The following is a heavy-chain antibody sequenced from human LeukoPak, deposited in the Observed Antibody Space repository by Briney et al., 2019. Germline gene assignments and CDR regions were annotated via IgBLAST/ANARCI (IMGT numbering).Heavy chain of an antibody. CDR2: IWYDGSNK. J-gene: IGHJ3*02. D-gene: IGHD6-19*01. CDR3: ARDGTAVAAHPKDAFDI. V-gene: IGHV3-33*01. CDR1: GFTFSSYG. Sequence: GGSLRLSCAASGFTFSSYGMHWVRQAPGKGLEWVAVIWYDGSNKYYADSVKGRFTISRDNSKNTLYLQMNSLRAEDTAVYYCARDGTAVAAHPKDAFDIWGQGTMVTVSS.